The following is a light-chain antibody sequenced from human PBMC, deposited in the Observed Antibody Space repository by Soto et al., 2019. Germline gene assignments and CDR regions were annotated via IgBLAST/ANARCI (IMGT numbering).Light chain of an antibody. CDR2: DAS. Sequence: EIVMSKSLATLSVSQGERATLSCRASQSVSSNLAWYQQKPGQAPRLLIYDASTMATGFPARFSGSGSGTEFTLTISSLQSEDFAVYYCQQYNNWPLTFCGRGMV. CDR1: QSVSSN. V-gene: IGKV3-15*01. J-gene: IGKJ4*01. CDR3: QQYNNWPLT.